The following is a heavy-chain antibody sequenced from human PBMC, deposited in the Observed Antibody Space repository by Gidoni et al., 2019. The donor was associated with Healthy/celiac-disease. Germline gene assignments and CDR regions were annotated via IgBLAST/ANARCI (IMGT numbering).Heavy chain of an antibody. CDR2: IRSKANSYAT. J-gene: IGHJ4*02. Sequence: EVQLVESGGGLVQPGGSLKLSCAASGVPFSGSAMHWLRQASGKGLEWVGRIRSKANSYATAYAASVKGRFTISRDDSKNTAYLQMNSLKTEDTAVYYCTSMYYYDSSGYTTVDYWGQGTLVTVSS. V-gene: IGHV3-73*02. CDR3: TSMYYYDSSGYTTVDY. D-gene: IGHD3-22*01. CDR1: GVPFSGSA.